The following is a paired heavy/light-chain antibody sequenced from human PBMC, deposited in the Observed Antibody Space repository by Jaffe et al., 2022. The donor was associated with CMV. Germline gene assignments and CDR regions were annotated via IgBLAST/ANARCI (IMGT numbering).Light chain of an antibody. Sequence: EIVLTQSPATLSLSPGERATLSCRASQSVTTYLAWYQQKPGQAPRLLIYDASSRATGIPARFSGSGSGTDFTLTISSLEPEDFAVYYCQERSNLYTFGQGTKLEIK. CDR2: DAS. V-gene: IGKV3-11*01. CDR3: QERSNLYT. J-gene: IGKJ2*01. CDR1: QSVTTY.
Heavy chain of an antibody. CDR2: ISPHRGDT. V-gene: IGHV1-18*01. CDR1: GYSFITYG. D-gene: IGHD3-9*01. CDR3: ARGDDDILTGYPYFDY. Sequence: QVQLVQSGAEVKKPGASVKVSCKASGYSFITYGINWVRQAPGQGLEWMGWISPHRGDTNYAQKLQGRLTMTTDTFMNTAYMELRSLRSDDTAVYYCARGDDDILTGYPYFDYWGQGTLVTVSS. J-gene: IGHJ4*02.